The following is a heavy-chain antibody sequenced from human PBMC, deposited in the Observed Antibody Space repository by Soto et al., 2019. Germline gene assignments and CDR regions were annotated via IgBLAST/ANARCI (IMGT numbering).Heavy chain of an antibody. V-gene: IGHV3-48*02. D-gene: IGHD3-22*01. CDR3: ARAPYYYDSSGYLGVGQWYFDL. CDR1: GFTFNSYT. CDR2: ISSSSSTM. Sequence: PGGSLRLSCAASGFTFNSYTMNWVRQAPGKGLEWVSYISSSSSTMYHADSVKGRFTISRDNAKNSLYLQMNSLRDEDTAVYYCARAPYYYDSSGYLGVGQWYFDLWGRGTLVTVSS. J-gene: IGHJ2*01.